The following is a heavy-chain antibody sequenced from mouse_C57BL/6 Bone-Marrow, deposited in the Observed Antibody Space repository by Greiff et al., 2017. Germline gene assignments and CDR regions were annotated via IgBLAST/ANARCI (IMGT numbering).Heavy chain of an antibody. V-gene: IGHV5-6*02. D-gene: IGHD1-1*01. CDR2: ISSGGSYT. J-gene: IGHJ1*03. CDR3: ARRYGSSYWYFDV. CDR1: GFTFSSYG. Sequence: EVKLVESGGDLVKPGGSLKLSCAASGFTFSSYGMSWVRQTPDKRLEWVATISSGGSYTYYPDSVKGRFTISRDNAKNTLYLQMSSLKSEDTAMYYCARRYGSSYWYFDVWGTGTTGTVSS.